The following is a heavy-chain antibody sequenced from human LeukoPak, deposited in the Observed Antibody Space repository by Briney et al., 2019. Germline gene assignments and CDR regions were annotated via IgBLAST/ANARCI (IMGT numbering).Heavy chain of an antibody. D-gene: IGHD3-22*01. V-gene: IGHV3-23*01. CDR3: AEPEGGYYDIRPD. J-gene: IGHJ4*02. CDR2: ISGSGGST. Sequence: GGSLRLSCAASGFTFSSYAMSWVRQAPGKGLEWVSAISGSGGSTYYADSMKGRFTISRDNSKNTLYLQMNSLRAEDTAVYYCAEPEGGYYDIRPDWGQGTLVTVSS. CDR1: GFTFSSYA.